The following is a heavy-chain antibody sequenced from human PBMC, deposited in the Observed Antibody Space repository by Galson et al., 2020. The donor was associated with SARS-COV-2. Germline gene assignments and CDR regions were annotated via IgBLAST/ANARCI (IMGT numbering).Heavy chain of an antibody. CDR3: ARDGGAGGYDLFLAFDI. J-gene: IGHJ3*02. D-gene: IGHD5-12*01. Sequence: GGSLRLSCAASGFTFSSYSMNWVRQAPGKGLEWVSPISSSSSYIYYADSVKSRFTISRDNAKNSLYLQMNSLRAEDTAVYYCARDGGAGGYDLFLAFDIWGQGTMVTVSS. V-gene: IGHV3-21*01. CDR1: GFTFSSYS. CDR2: ISSSSSYI.